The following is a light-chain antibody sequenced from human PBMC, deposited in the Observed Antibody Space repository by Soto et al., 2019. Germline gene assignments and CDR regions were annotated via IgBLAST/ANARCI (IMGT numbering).Light chain of an antibody. Sequence: DIVMTQSPESLIVSLGETATISCKSSQSVLHDTNSKSYLSWFQQKPGQPPKLLISWASTRESGVSARFSGSGSETDLTLTICDVQAADVGVYYCQQYHGTPPTFGQGSKLEV. CDR3: QQYHGTPPT. CDR2: WAS. CDR1: QSVLHDTNSKSY. J-gene: IGKJ2*01. V-gene: IGKV4-1*01.